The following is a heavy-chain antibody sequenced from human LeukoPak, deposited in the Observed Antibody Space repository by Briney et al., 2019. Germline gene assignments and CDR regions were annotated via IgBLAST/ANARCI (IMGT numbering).Heavy chain of an antibody. D-gene: IGHD3-22*01. V-gene: IGHV3-7*01. CDR3: ARAGHYDTTWYQ. J-gene: IGHJ4*02. Sequence: GGSLRLSCAASGFSFSNYWMSWVRQAPGEGLEWVANIKQDGSEKHYVDSVKGRFTVSGDNAKNSLYLQMNSLRAEDTALYYCARAGHYDTTWYQWGQGTLVTVSS. CDR2: IKQDGSEK. CDR1: GFSFSNYW.